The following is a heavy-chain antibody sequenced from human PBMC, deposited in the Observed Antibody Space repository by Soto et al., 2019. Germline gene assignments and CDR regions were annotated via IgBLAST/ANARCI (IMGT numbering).Heavy chain of an antibody. D-gene: IGHD3-22*01. V-gene: IGHV1-2*04. CDR3: ARESYYYDSSGYFKSQEYFQH. J-gene: IGHJ1*01. CDR1: GYTFTSYG. Sequence: ASVKVSCKASGYTFTSYGISWVRQAPGQGLEWMGWINPNSGGTNYAQKFQGWVTMTRDTSISTAYMELSRLRSDDTAVYYCARESYYYDSSGYFKSQEYFQHWGQGTLVTVSS. CDR2: INPNSGGT.